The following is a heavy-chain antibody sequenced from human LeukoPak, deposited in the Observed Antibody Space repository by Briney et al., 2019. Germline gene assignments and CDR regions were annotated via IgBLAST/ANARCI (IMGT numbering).Heavy chain of an antibody. D-gene: IGHD2-2*01. V-gene: IGHV4-31*03. Sequence: SETLSLTCTVSGGSISSGGYYWSWIRQHPGKDLEWIGDIYYSGSTYYNPSLKSRVTISVDTSKNQFSLKLSSVAAADTAVYYCARDYVVVPAATYYYYCGMDVWGKGTTVTVSS. J-gene: IGHJ6*04. CDR3: ARDYVVVPAATYYYYCGMDV. CDR2: IYYSGST. CDR1: GGSISSGGYY.